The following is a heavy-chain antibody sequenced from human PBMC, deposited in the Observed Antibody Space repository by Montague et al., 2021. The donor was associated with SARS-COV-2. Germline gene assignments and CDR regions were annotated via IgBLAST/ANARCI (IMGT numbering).Heavy chain of an antibody. Sequence: TLSLTCTVSGGSISSGGYYWSWIRQHPGRGLEWIGYIYYSGSTYYNPSLKSRVTISVDTSKNQFSLKLSSVTAADTAVYYCARSPRPAAMWGWFDPWGQGTLVTVSS. V-gene: IGHV4-31*03. J-gene: IGHJ5*02. D-gene: IGHD2-2*01. CDR3: ARSPRPAAMWGWFDP. CDR2: IYYSGST. CDR1: GGSISSGGYY.